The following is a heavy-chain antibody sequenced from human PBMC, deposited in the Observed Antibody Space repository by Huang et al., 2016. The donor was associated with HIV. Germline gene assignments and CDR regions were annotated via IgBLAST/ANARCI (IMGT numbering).Heavy chain of an antibody. D-gene: IGHD3-22*01. J-gene: IGHJ4*02. CDR2: AYYDGST. CDR3: SRINYAKTTYYLDFDF. V-gene: IGHV4-61*08. Sequence: QVHLQESGPGLVKPSETLSLTCTVSGGSVSSGDYYWSWVRPPPGKGLGWIAYAYYDGSTNYNPSLESRLSMSVDTSRNQFSLNLRSVTAADTAVYYCSRINYAKTTYYLDFDFWGQGTLVTVSS. CDR1: GGSVSSGDYY.